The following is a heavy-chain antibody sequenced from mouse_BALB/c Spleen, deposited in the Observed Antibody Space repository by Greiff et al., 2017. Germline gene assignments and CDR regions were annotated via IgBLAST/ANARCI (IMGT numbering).Heavy chain of an antibody. D-gene: IGHD2-1*01. CDR2: IWGDGST. Sequence: QVQLKQSGPGLVQPSQSLSITCTVSGFSLTGYGVNWVRQPPGKGLEWLGMIWGDGSTDYNSALKSRLSISKDNSKSQVFLKMNSLQTDDTARYYCARYGNAMDYWGQGTSVTVSS. CDR1: GFSLTGYG. V-gene: IGHV2-6-7*01. J-gene: IGHJ4*01. CDR3: ARYGNAMDY.